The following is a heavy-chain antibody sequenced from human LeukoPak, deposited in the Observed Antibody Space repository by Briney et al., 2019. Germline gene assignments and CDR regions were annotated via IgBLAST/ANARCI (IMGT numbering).Heavy chain of an antibody. Sequence: GGSLKLSCAASGFTFSSYSMNWVRQAPGKGLEWVSYISSSSSTIYYADSVKGRFTISRDNAKNSLYLQMNSLRAEDTAVYYCARGVDSITIFGVVITAFDIWGQGTMVTVSS. V-gene: IGHV3-48*01. D-gene: IGHD3-3*01. CDR3: ARGVDSITIFGVVITAFDI. CDR2: ISSSSSTI. CDR1: GFTFSSYS. J-gene: IGHJ3*02.